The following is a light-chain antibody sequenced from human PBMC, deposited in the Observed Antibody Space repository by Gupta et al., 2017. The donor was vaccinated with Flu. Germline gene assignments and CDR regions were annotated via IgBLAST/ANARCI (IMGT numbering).Light chain of an antibody. CDR1: ESISTW. Sequence: DIQMTQSPSTLSASAGDRVTITCRASESISTWLAWYQQKPGKAPKLLIYEASSLERGVPSRFSGSGSGTEFTLTISSLQPDDFAAYYCQQHNTSPYNFGQGTKLEIK. CDR3: QQHNTSPYN. CDR2: EAS. J-gene: IGKJ2*01. V-gene: IGKV1-5*03.